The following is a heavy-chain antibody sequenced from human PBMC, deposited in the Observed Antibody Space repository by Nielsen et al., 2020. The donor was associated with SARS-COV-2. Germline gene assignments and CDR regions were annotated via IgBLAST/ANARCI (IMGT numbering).Heavy chain of an antibody. J-gene: IGHJ6*02. CDR1: GGSIRNYY. CDR3: ARERVGGITIFGVVTRYGMDV. D-gene: IGHD3-3*01. CDR2: VHDSGTT. Sequence: SETLSLTCTVSGGSIRNYYWSWIRQPPGKGLEWIGSVHDSGTTNYNPSLKSRVTISLDTSKNQFFLKLSSVTAADTALYYCARERVGGITIFGVVTRYGMDVWGQGTTVTVSS. V-gene: IGHV4-59*12.